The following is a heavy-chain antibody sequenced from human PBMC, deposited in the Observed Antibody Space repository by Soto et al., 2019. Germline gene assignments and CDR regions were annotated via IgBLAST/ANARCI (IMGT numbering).Heavy chain of an antibody. V-gene: IGHV3-21*01. CDR3: ARVAYYDFWGGYYAGRTDY. Sequence: GGSLRLSCAGSGFTFSSYSMNWVRQPPWKGLEWVSSISSSSSSIYHADSVKGRFTISRDNAENSLYLQMSSLRAEDTAVYYCARVAYYDFWGGYYAGRTDYWGQGT. CDR2: ISSSSSSI. D-gene: IGHD3-3*01. J-gene: IGHJ4*02. CDR1: GFTFSSYS.